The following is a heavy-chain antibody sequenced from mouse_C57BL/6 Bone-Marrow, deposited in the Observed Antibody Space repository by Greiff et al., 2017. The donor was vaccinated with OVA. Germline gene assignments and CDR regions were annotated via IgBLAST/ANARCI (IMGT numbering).Heavy chain of an antibody. CDR3: ARCLYGSREGY. J-gene: IGHJ2*01. Sequence: QVQLQQSGAELARPGASVKLSCKASGYTFTSYGISWVKQRTGQGLEWIGEIYPRSGNTYYNEKFKGKATLTADKSSSTAYMELRSLTSEDSAVYFSARCLYGSREGYWGQGTTLTVSS. CDR2: IYPRSGNT. V-gene: IGHV1-81*01. CDR1: GYTFTSYG. D-gene: IGHD1-1*01.